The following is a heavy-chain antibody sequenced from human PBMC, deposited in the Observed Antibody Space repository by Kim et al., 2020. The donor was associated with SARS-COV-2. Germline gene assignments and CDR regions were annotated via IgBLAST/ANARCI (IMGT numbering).Heavy chain of an antibody. Sequence: QKFQGRVTMTRDTSTSTVYMEMSSLRSEDTAVYYCARAKYSSSWYSRWFDPWGQGTLVTVSS. V-gene: IGHV1-46*01. J-gene: IGHJ5*02. CDR3: ARAKYSSSWYSRWFDP. D-gene: IGHD6-13*01.